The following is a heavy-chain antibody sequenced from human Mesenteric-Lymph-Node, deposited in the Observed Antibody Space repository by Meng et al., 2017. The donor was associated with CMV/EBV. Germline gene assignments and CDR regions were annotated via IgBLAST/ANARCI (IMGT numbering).Heavy chain of an antibody. CDR3: ARGPPFDY. CDR1: GFTFSTYT. Sequence: GESLKISCAASGFTFSTYTMNWVRQAPGKGLEWVSSIGGSSRSLYYTDSLKGRFTISRDNAKNSLYLQINSLRAEDTAVYYCARGPPFDYWGQGTLVTVPS. CDR2: IGGSSRSL. V-gene: IGHV3-21*01. J-gene: IGHJ4*02.